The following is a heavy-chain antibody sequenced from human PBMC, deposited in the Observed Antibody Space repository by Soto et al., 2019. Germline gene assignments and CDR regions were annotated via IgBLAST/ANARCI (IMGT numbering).Heavy chain of an antibody. CDR2: ISSSSSYT. CDR3: AKETQDYYGSGSRVWFDP. D-gene: IGHD3-10*01. CDR1: GFTFSSYA. V-gene: IGHV3-11*05. Sequence: GGSLRLSCAASGFTFSSYAMSWVRQAPGKGLEWVSYISSSSSYTNYADSVKGRFTISRDNAKNSLYLQMNSLRAEDTAVYYCAKETQDYYGSGSRVWFDPWGQGTLVTVSS. J-gene: IGHJ5*02.